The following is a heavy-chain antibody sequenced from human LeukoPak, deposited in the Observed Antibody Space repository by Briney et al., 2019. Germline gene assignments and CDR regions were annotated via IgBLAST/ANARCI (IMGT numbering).Heavy chain of an antibody. J-gene: IGHJ4*02. CDR1: GFTFSTYW. CDR3: ARIHSGSYYMGFDY. D-gene: IGHD1-26*01. CDR2: IKEDGREK. Sequence: GGSLRLSCEASGFTFSTYWMTWVRQAPGKGLEWVANIKEDGREKSYVDSVKGRFTISKDNAKNSLYLQMNSLRAEDTAVYYCARIHSGSYYMGFDYWGQGALVTVSS. V-gene: IGHV3-7*01.